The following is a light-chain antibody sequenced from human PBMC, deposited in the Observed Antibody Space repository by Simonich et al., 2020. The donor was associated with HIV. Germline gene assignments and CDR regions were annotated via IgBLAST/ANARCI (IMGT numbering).Light chain of an antibody. CDR2: SNN. CDR3: AAWDDSLNGAV. V-gene: IGLV1-44*01. CDR1: SSNNGSNT. J-gene: IGLJ7*01. Sequence: QSVLTQPPSASGTPGQRVPISCSGSSSNNGSNTVNWYQQLPGTAPKLLIYSNNQRPSGVPDRFSGSKSGTSASLAISGLQSEDEADYYCAAWDDSLNGAVFGGGTQLTVL.